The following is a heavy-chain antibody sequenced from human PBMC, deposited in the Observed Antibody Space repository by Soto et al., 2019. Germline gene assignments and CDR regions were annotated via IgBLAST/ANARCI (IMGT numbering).Heavy chain of an antibody. CDR2: IYYSGST. J-gene: IGHJ4*02. V-gene: IGHV4-59*08. Sequence: QVQLQESGPGLVKPSETLSLTCTVSGGSISSYYWSWIRQPPGKGLEWIGYIYYSGSTNYNPSLXTXAXLXXATSTPQLSLKLSSVTAADTAVYYCASLWGWSVDYWGQGTLVTVSS. CDR3: ASLWGWSVDY. CDR1: GGSISSYY. D-gene: IGHD3-16*01.